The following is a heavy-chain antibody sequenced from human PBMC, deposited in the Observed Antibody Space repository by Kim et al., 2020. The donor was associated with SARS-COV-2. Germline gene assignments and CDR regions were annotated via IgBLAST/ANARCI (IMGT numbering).Heavy chain of an antibody. CDR1: GFTFSAYD. V-gene: IGHV3-48*02. CDR2: ITKSSTTI. J-gene: IGHJ3*02. Sequence: GGSLRLSCATSGFTFSAYDMNWVRQAPGKGLEWLSFITKSSTTIYYADSVEGRFTISRDNAKNSPFLQMNSLRDEDTALYYCVRARMGGAFDMWGQGTMV. CDR3: VRARMGGAFDM. D-gene: IGHD3-16*01.